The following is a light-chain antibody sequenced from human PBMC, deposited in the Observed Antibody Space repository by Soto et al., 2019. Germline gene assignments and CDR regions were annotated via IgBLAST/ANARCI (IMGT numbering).Light chain of an antibody. CDR1: SSNIGAGYD. J-gene: IGLJ2*01. CDR2: GNN. CDR3: QSYDGGLGGKVV. V-gene: IGLV1-40*01. Sequence: QSVLTQSPSVSGAPGQSVTISCTGTSSNIGAGYDVHWYQQLPGTAPKLLIYGNNIRPSGVPDRFSGSKSDSSASLAISDLQTEDEADDYCQSYDGGLGGKVVFGGGTKLTVL.